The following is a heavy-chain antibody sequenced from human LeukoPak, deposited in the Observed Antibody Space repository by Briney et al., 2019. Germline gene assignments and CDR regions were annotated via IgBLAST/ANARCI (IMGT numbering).Heavy chain of an antibody. CDR1: GFTFNSYA. J-gene: IGHJ4*02. V-gene: IGHV3-23*01. Sequence: GGSLRLSYAASGFTFNSYAMAWVRQAPEKGLEWVSSITDSGISTYYADSVKGRFTISRDNSKNTLYLQINSLRAEDTAVYYCAKGSRGNYDYWGRGTLVTVSS. CDR2: ITDSGIST. D-gene: IGHD1-26*01. CDR3: AKGSRGNYDY.